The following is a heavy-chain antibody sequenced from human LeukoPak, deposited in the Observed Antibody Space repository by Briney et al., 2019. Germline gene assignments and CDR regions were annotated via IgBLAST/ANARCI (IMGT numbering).Heavy chain of an antibody. Sequence: SETLSLTCTVADGSLRSGDYYWSWIRQHPGKGLEWIGYIYYSGSTYYNPSLKSRVTISVDTSKNQFSLKLRSVTAADTAVYYCVRAKANDAFDIWGQGTMVTVSS. V-gene: IGHV4-31*03. J-gene: IGHJ3*02. CDR1: DGSLRSGDYY. CDR3: VRAKANDAFDI. CDR2: IYYSGST.